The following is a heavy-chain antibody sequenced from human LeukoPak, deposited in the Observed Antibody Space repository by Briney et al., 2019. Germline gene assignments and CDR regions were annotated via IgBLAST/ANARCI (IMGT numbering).Heavy chain of an antibody. Sequence: GESLKISCKGSGYSFTSYWIGWVRQAPGQGLEWMGWISAYNGDTNYAQKLQGRVTMTTDTSTSTAYMELRSLRSDDTAVYYCARTTQAHSWRTRYYDYYMDVWGKGTTVTVSS. CDR1: GYSFTSYW. CDR2: ISAYNGDT. V-gene: IGHV1-18*04. D-gene: IGHD6-13*01. CDR3: ARTTQAHSWRTRYYDYYMDV. J-gene: IGHJ6*03.